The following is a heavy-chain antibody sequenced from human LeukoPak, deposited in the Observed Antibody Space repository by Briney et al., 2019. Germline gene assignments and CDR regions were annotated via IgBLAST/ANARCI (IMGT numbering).Heavy chain of an antibody. CDR2: IYHSGST. CDR1: GGSISSSSYY. Sequence: SETLSLTCTVSGGSISSSSYYWGWIRQPPGKGLEWIGEIYHSGSTNYNPSLKSRVTISVDKSKNQFSLKLSSVTAADTAVYYCARVGYYDSSGYYYLFRFFDYWGQGTLVTVSS. D-gene: IGHD3-22*01. J-gene: IGHJ4*02. V-gene: IGHV4-39*07. CDR3: ARVGYYDSSGYYYLFRFFDY.